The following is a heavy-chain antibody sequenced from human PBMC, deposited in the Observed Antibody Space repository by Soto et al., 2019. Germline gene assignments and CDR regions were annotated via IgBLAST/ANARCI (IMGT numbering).Heavy chain of an antibody. CDR3: TTDDVDYYGMDA. CDR1: GLTFSNAW. V-gene: IGHV3-15*01. J-gene: IGHJ6*02. Sequence: LRFSCTASGLTFSNAWMSWVRQVSGKGLEWVGRIKNKIDGETTEYGAPVKGRFIISRDDSKNTLYLQMNSLKIEDTGVYYCTTDDVDYYGMDAWGQGTTVTVSS. CDR2: IKNKIDGETT.